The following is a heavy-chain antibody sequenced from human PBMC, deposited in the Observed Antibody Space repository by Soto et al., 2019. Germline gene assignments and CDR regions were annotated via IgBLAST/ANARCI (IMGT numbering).Heavy chain of an antibody. J-gene: IGHJ6*02. CDR2: IYPGDSDT. CDR3: ARRAGARAFYYYGMDV. CDR1: GYSFSSYW. V-gene: IGHV5-51*01. Sequence: PGESLKISCKGSGYSFSSYWIGWVRQMPGKGLEWMGIIYPGDSDTRYSPSFQGQVTISADKSINTAYLQWSSLKASDTAMYYCARRAGARAFYYYGMDVWGLGTTVTV. D-gene: IGHD3-10*01.